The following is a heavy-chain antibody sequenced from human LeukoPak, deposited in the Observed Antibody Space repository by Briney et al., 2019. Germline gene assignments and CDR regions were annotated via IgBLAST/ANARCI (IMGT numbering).Heavy chain of an antibody. Sequence: GGSLRLSCAASGFTFSSYSMNWVRQAPGKGLEWVSSISSSSSYIYYADSVKGRFTISRDNAKNSLCLQMNSLRAEDTAVYYCARVMAGTFSFDYWGQGTLVTVSS. CDR2: ISSSSSYI. J-gene: IGHJ4*02. V-gene: IGHV3-21*01. D-gene: IGHD6-19*01. CDR3: ARVMAGTFSFDY. CDR1: GFTFSSYS.